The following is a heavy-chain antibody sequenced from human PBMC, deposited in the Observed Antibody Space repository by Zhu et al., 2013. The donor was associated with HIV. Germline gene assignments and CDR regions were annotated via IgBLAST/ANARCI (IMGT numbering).Heavy chain of an antibody. D-gene: IGHD3-3*01. J-gene: IGHJ4*02. CDR3: ARQQSDDYNFKGVPGGFDY. V-gene: IGHV3-48*04. CDR2: IHSGGRDI. CDR1: GFTFSTYN. Sequence: EVQLVESGGDLVQPGGSLRLSCAASGFTFSTYNMNWVRQAPGKGLEWVSYIHSGGRDIKYADSVKGRFTISRDNAENSMYLQMDGLRPEDTAVYYCARQQSDDYNFKGVPGGFDYVGPGXPGSPSPQ.